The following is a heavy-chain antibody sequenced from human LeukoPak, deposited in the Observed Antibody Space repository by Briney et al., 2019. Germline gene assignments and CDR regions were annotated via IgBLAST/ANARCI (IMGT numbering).Heavy chain of an antibody. CDR3: ARSWGSYYNYYGMDV. J-gene: IGHJ6*04. CDR2: VYHTGTT. Sequence: PSETLSLTCAVSGDSLSSGYYWGWSRQAPGKGLEWIGSVYHTGTTYYKPSLKSRVTISVDTSKNQFSLKLISVTAADSAVYYCARSWGSYYNYYGMDVWGKGTTVTVSS. CDR1: GDSLSSGYY. D-gene: IGHD3-10*01. V-gene: IGHV4-38-2*01.